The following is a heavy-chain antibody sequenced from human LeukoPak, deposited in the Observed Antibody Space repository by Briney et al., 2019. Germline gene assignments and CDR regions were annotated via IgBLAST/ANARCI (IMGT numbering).Heavy chain of an antibody. CDR3: AKDSSEGSPDWLRHFDY. J-gene: IGHJ4*02. CDR1: GFTFSSYG. CDR2: ISKDGGKK. Sequence: GGSLRLSCAASGFTFSSYGMHWVRQAPGKGLEWVAVISKDGGKKNYGDSVKGRFTISRDVSENTLYLQMNSLTIEDTAVYFCAKDSSEGSPDWLRHFDYWGQGTLVTVSS. D-gene: IGHD3/OR15-3a*01. V-gene: IGHV3-30*18.